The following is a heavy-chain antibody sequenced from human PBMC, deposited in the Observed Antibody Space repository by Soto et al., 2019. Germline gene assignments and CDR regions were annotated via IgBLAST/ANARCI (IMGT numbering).Heavy chain of an antibody. CDR3: ATVPNSPHDSGPRAFDI. CDR2: FDPEDGET. Sequence: ASVKVSCKVSGYTLTELSMHWVRQAPGKGLEWMGGFDPEDGETIYAQKFQGRVTMTEDTSTDTAYMELSSLRSEDTAVYYCATVPNSPHDSGPRAFDIWGQGTMVTVSS. CDR1: GYTLTELS. D-gene: IGHD2-21*02. J-gene: IGHJ3*02. V-gene: IGHV1-24*01.